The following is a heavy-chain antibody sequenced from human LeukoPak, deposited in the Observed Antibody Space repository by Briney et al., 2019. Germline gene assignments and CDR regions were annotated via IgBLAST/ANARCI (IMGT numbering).Heavy chain of an antibody. D-gene: IGHD6-13*01. J-gene: IGHJ4*02. V-gene: IGHV3-23*01. CDR1: GFTLSSYA. CDR2: ISGSGGST. CDR3: AKGSTSWYAGPSDY. Sequence: PGGSLRLSCAASGFTLSSYAMSWVRQAPGKGLEWVSGISGSGGSTYYADSVKGRFTISRDNSKNTLYLQTNSLRAEDTAVYYCAKGSTSWYAGPSDYWGQGTLVTVSS.